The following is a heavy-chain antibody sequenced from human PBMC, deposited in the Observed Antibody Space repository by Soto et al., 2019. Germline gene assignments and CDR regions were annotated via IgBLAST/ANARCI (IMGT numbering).Heavy chain of an antibody. CDR1: GDSVSSNSAA. V-gene: IGHV6-1*01. CDR3: ARDLSITIFGVVIQTPDYYGMDV. J-gene: IGHJ6*02. CDR2: TYYRSKWYN. D-gene: IGHD3-3*01. Sequence: SQTLSLTCAISGDSVSSNSAAWNWSRQSPSRGLEWLGRTYYRSKWYNAYAVSVKSRITINPDTSKNQFSLQLHSVTPEDTAVYYCARDLSITIFGVVIQTPDYYGMDVWGQGTTVTVSS.